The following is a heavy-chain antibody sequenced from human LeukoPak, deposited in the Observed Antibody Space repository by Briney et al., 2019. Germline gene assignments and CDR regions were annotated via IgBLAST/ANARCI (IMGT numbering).Heavy chain of an antibody. CDR1: GGSISSGSYY. CDR2: IYTSGST. V-gene: IGHV4-61*02. J-gene: IGHJ4*02. D-gene: IGHD3-10*01. CDR3: ARGRLLWFGEVSYYFDY. Sequence: SETLSLTCTVSGGSISSGSYYWSWIRQLAGKGLEWIGRIYTSGSTNYNPSLKSRVTISVDTSKNQFSLKLSSVTAADTAVYYCARGRLLWFGEVSYYFDYWGQGTLVTVSS.